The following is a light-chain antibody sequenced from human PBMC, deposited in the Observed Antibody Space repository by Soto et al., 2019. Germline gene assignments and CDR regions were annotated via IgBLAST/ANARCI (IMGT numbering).Light chain of an antibody. CDR1: ESVSSNY. Sequence: EIVLTQSPGTLSLSPGERATLSCRATESVSSNYLAGYQQKPGQAPRVLIYGASIRATGIPDRFSGSGSETDFTLTISRLEPEDFAVYYCQQYGTSPRTFGQGTKVEIK. CDR3: QQYGTSPRT. J-gene: IGKJ1*01. V-gene: IGKV3-20*01. CDR2: GAS.